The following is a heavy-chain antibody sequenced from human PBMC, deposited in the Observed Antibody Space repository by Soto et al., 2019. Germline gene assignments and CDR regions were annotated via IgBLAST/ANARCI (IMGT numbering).Heavy chain of an antibody. Sequence: QLQLQESGPGLVKPSETLSLTCTVSGGSISSSSYYWGWIRQPPGKGLEWIGSIYYSGSTYYNPSLKSRVTISVDRSKNQFSLKLSSVTAADTAVYYCARRRPASVGNYVAHYYYGMDVWGQGTTVTVSS. D-gene: IGHD1-7*01. CDR2: IYYSGST. J-gene: IGHJ6*02. CDR3: ARRRPASVGNYVAHYYYGMDV. V-gene: IGHV4-39*01. CDR1: GGSISSSSYY.